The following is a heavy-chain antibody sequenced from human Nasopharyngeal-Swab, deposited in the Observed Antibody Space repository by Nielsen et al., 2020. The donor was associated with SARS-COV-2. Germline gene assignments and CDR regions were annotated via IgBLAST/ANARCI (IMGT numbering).Heavy chain of an antibody. CDR2: INAGNGNT. V-gene: IGHV1-3*01. Sequence: WARHAPGQWRVWMGWINAGNGNTKYSQKFQGRVTITRDTSASTAYMELSSLRSEDTAVYYCARAPLAVAGTIGDWFDPWGQGTLVTVSS. J-gene: IGHJ5*02. CDR3: ARAPLAVAGTIGDWFDP. D-gene: IGHD6-19*01.